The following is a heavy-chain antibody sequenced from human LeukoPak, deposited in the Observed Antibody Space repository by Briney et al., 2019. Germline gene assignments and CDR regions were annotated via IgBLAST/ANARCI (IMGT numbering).Heavy chain of an antibody. CDR1: GGSISSSRYY. CDR3: ARDRGGESGSYDY. V-gene: IGHV4-39*07. Sequence: SETLSLTCTVSGGSISSSRYYWGWIRQPPGKGLEWIANIYYSGKTNYNPSLKSRVTMSVDTSKNQFSLKLSSVTAADTAVYYCARDRGGESGSYDYWGQGTLVTVSS. CDR2: IYYSGKT. D-gene: IGHD1-26*01. J-gene: IGHJ4*02.